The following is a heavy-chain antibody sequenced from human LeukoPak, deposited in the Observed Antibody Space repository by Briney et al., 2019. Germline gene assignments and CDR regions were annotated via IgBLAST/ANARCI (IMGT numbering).Heavy chain of an antibody. J-gene: IGHJ4*02. V-gene: IGHV3-30*04. D-gene: IGHD1-1*01. CDR2: ISYDGSNK. CDR1: GFTFSSYA. CDR3: ARDSLRSLERFPLSGPLDY. Sequence: PGRSLRLSCAASGFTFSSYAMHWVRQAPGKGLEWVAVISYDGSNKYYADSVKGRFTISRDNSKNTLYLQMNSLRAEDTAVYYCARDSLRSLERFPLSGPLDYWGQGTLVTVSS.